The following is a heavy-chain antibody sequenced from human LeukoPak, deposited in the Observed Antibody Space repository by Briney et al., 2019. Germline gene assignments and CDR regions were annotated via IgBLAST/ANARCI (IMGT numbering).Heavy chain of an antibody. CDR1: GGSISNSNYY. D-gene: IGHD6-19*01. CDR3: VRVKAQQWLPDY. Sequence: SETLSLTCIVSGGSISNSNYYWGWIRQPPGKGLEWIGIIYYSGSTYYNPSLKSRVTISVDTSKNQFSLNLSSVTAADTAVYYCVRVKAQQWLPDYWGQGTLVTVSS. CDR2: IYYSGST. J-gene: IGHJ4*02. V-gene: IGHV4-39*07.